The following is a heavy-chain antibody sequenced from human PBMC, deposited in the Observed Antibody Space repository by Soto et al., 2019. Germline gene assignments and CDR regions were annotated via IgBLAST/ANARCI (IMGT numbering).Heavy chain of an antibody. V-gene: IGHV1-18*01. D-gene: IGHD1-1*01. CDR3: ERGRYGDY. Sequence: QVHLVQSGAEVKKPGASVKVSCKASGYTFTSYGITWVRQAPGQGLEWMGWISAHNGNTDYAQKLQGSVIVTRDTSTSTAYMALRSMRTDDTAVYYCERGRYGDYWGQGALVTVSS. CDR2: ISAHNGNT. J-gene: IGHJ4*02. CDR1: GYTFTSYG.